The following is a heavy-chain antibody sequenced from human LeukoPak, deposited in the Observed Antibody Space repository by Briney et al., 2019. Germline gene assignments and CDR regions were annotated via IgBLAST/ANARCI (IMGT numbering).Heavy chain of an antibody. Sequence: GGSLRLSCAASGFTFSSYGMHWVRQAPGKGLEWVAVISYDGSNKYYADSVEGRFTISRDNSKNTLYLQMDSLRAEDTAVYYCARDRAWNYFDYWGQGTLVTVSS. V-gene: IGHV3-30*03. D-gene: IGHD3-3*01. J-gene: IGHJ4*02. CDR2: ISYDGSNK. CDR1: GFTFSSYG. CDR3: ARDRAWNYFDY.